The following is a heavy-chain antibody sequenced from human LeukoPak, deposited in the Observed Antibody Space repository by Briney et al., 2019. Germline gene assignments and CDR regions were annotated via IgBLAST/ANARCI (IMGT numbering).Heavy chain of an antibody. D-gene: IGHD5-12*01. CDR1: GFTFSGYA. V-gene: IGHV3-23*01. Sequence: GGSLRLSCAASGFTFSGYAMSWVRQAPGKGLEWVSAISGGDGSTYYADSVKGRFTISRDNSKNTLYLQMNSLRAEDTAVYYCARNENSGWGYFDYWGQGTLVTVSS. CDR2: ISGGDGST. J-gene: IGHJ4*02. CDR3: ARNENSGWGYFDY.